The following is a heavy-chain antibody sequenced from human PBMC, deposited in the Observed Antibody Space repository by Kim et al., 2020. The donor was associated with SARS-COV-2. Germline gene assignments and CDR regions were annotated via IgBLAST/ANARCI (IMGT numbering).Heavy chain of an antibody. D-gene: IGHD7-27*01. CDR2: INGAGSRI. J-gene: IGHJ5*02. Sequence: GGSLRLSCAMSGSLATAPEMNWVRQPPGRGLEWISYINGAGSRIVYADSVKGRFTISRDTTNNSLYLQMNSLKNEDTAVYYCVKGSNWGWNWFDPWGQGTLVTVSS. CDR3: VKGSNWGWNWFDP. V-gene: IGHV3-48*03. CDR1: GSLATAPE.